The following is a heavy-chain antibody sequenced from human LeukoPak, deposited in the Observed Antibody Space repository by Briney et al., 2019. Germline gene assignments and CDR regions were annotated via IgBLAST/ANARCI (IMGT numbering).Heavy chain of an antibody. CDR3: AKRNDFGSHHVMPADN. J-gene: IGHJ4*02. CDR2: IRGSGTDT. CDR1: GFSFSSYA. Sequence: GGSLRLSCAASGFSFSSYAMSWVRQAPGKGLEWVSVIRGSGTDTYYADSVKGRFTISRDNSKNTLYLQMDGLRVEDTAVYYCAKRNDFGSHHVMPADNWGQGTLVTVSS. V-gene: IGHV3-23*01. D-gene: IGHD3/OR15-3a*01.